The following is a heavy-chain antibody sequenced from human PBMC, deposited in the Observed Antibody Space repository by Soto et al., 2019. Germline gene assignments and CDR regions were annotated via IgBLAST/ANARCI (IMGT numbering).Heavy chain of an antibody. V-gene: IGHV1-69*01. CDR2: LIPIFGAA. Sequence: QVQLVQSGAEVRKPGSSVKVSCKVSGGTFTNYVISWLRQAPGQGLEWMGGLIPIFGAANLARKFQGRVTITPDESTSTVNMALSSLTSEDTAVCYCARGRSSPNFDPWGQGTLVTVSS. D-gene: IGHD6-6*01. CDR3: ARGRSSPNFDP. J-gene: IGHJ5*02. CDR1: GGTFTNYV.